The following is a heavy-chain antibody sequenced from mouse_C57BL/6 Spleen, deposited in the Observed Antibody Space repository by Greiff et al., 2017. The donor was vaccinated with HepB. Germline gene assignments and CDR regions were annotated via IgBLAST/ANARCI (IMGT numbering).Heavy chain of an antibody. CDR1: GYAFSSSW. J-gene: IGHJ4*01. CDR2: IYPGDGDT. Sequence: QVQLQQSGPELVKPGASVKISCKASGYAFSSSWMNWVKQRPGKGLEWIGRIYPGDGDTNYNGKFKGKATLTADKYSSTAYMQLSSLTSEDSAVYFCANYDYAMDYWGQGTSVTVSS. D-gene: IGHD2-4*01. V-gene: IGHV1-82*01. CDR3: ANYDYAMDY.